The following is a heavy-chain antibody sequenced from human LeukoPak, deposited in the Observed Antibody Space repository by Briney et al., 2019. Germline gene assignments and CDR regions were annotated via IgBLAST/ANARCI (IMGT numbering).Heavy chain of an antibody. CDR2: IRSKANNYAT. D-gene: IGHD6-6*01. V-gene: IGHV3-73*01. CDR1: GFTFSASA. CDR3: ARDSSSEGPLDY. J-gene: IGHJ4*02. Sequence: GGSLRLSCAASGFTFSASAVHWVRQASGKGLEWIGRIRSKANNYATAYPDPLKGRFTVSRDDSKNTAYLQMNSLKTEGSAVYFCARDSSSEGPLDYWGQGTLVTVSS.